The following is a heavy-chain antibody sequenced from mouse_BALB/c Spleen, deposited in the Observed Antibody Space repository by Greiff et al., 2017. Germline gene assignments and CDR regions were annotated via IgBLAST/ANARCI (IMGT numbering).Heavy chain of an antibody. CDR3: ARDSGDGNWPYAMDY. CDR2: ISDGGSYT. J-gene: IGHJ4*01. Sequence: EVMLVESGGGLVKPGGSLKLSCAASGFTFSDYYMYWVRQTPEKRLEWVATISDGGSYTYYPDSVKGRFTISRDNAKNNLYLQMSSLKSEDTAMYYCARDSGDGNWPYAMDYWGQGTSVTVSS. D-gene: IGHD2-1*01. CDR1: GFTFSDYY. V-gene: IGHV5-4*02.